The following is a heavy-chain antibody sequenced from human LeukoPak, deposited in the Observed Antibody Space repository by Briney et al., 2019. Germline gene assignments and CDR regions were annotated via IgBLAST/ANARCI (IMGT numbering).Heavy chain of an antibody. D-gene: IGHD3-10*01. CDR1: GFTFSSYS. CDR2: ISSSSTI. V-gene: IGHV3-48*04. J-gene: IGHJ4*02. Sequence: GGSLRLSCAASGFTFSSYSMNWVRQAPGKGLERVSYISSSSTIYYADSVKGRFTISRDNAKNSLYLQMNSLRAEDTAVYYCARVGPHYYGSRSCIDYWGQGTLVTVSS. CDR3: ARVGPHYYGSRSCIDY.